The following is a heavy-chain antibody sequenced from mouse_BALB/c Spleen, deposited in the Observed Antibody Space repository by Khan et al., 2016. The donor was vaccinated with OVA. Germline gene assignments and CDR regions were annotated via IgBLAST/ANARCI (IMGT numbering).Heavy chain of an antibody. V-gene: IGHV1-7*01. Sequence: QVQLKQSGAELAKPGASVKMSCKASGYTFTKYWMHWVKQRPGKGLEWIGYINPSTGYTEYNQKFKDKATLTADKSSSTAYMQLRSLTSEDSAVYYCVNHGSSSAWFTYWGQGTLVTVSA. J-gene: IGHJ3*01. CDR2: INPSTGYT. CDR3: VNHGSSSAWFTY. D-gene: IGHD1-1*01. CDR1: GYTFTKYW.